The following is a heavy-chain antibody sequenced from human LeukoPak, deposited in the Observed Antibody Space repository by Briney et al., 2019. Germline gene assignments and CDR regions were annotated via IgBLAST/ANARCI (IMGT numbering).Heavy chain of an antibody. J-gene: IGHJ4*02. CDR2: IYSGGRT. CDR1: AFTVSSNY. V-gene: IGHV3-66*02. CDR3: ASPLASSGYYY. D-gene: IGHD3-22*01. Sequence: GGSLRLSCAASAFTVSSNYMSWVRQAPGKGLEWVSVIYSGGRTYYADSVKGRFTISRDNSKNTLYLQMNSLRAEDTAVYYCASPLASSGYYYWGQGTLVSVSS.